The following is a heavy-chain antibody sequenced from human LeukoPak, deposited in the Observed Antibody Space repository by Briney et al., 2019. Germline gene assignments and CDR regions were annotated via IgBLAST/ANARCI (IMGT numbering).Heavy chain of an antibody. V-gene: IGHV4-59*01. D-gene: IGHD5-18*01. Sequence: SETLSLTCTVSGGSISSYYWSWIRQPPGKGLEWIGYIYYSGSTNYNPSLKSRVTISVDASKNQFSLKLSSVTAADTAVYYCARGLPQYYYYGMDVWRQGTTVTVSS. J-gene: IGHJ6*02. CDR3: ARGLPQYYYYGMDV. CDR2: IYYSGST. CDR1: GGSISSYY.